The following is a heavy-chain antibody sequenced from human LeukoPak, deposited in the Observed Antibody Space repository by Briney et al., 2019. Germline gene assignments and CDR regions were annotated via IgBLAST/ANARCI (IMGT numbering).Heavy chain of an antibody. V-gene: IGHV3-30*02. Sequence: GGSLRLSCAASGFTFSSYGMHWVRQAPGKGLEWVAFIRYDGSSEYYADSVKGRFTISRDNSKNTLYLQMNSLRPEDTAVYYCARDLSGVTGYTYGRGIDYWGQGTLVTVSS. J-gene: IGHJ4*02. D-gene: IGHD5-18*01. CDR2: IRYDGSSE. CDR1: GFTFSSYG. CDR3: ARDLSGVTGYTYGRGIDY.